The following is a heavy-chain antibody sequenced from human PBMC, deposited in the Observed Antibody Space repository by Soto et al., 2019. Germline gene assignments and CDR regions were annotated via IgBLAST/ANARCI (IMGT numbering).Heavy chain of an antibody. Sequence: GGSLRLSCAASGFTFSSYAMSWVRQAPGKGLEWVSAIGGSGGSTYYADSVKGRFTISRDNSKNTLYLQMNSLRAEDTAVYFCTTDSYSTMIVVRFDYWGHGTLVTAPQ. CDR3: TTDSYSTMIVVRFDY. D-gene: IGHD3-22*01. CDR1: GFTFSSYA. CDR2: IGGSGGST. V-gene: IGHV3-23*01. J-gene: IGHJ4*01.